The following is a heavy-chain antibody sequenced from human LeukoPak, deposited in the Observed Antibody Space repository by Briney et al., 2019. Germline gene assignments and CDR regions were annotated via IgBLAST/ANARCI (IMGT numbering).Heavy chain of an antibody. V-gene: IGHV3-23*01. CDR1: GFTFSSYA. CDR2: ISASDGST. J-gene: IGHJ4*02. D-gene: IGHD4-17*01. Sequence: GGSLRLSCAASGFTFSSYATSWVRQAPGKWLEWVSTISASDGSTFYADSVKGRFTISRDNSKNTLYLQMNSLRAEDTAVYFCAKDLYGDYVGDYWGQGTLVTVSS. CDR3: AKDLYGDYVGDY.